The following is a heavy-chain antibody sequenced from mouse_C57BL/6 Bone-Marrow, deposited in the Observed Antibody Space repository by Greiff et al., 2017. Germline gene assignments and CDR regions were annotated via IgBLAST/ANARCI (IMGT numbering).Heavy chain of an antibody. CDR2: IYPGSGCT. Sequence: QVQLQQPGAELVKPGASVKLSCKASGYTFTSYWITWVKQRPGQGLEWIGDIYPGSGCTNYNEKFKSKATLTVDTSSSTAYMQLSSLTSEDSAVAYCARWGVAWFAYWGQGTLVTVSA. V-gene: IGHV1-55*01. CDR1: GYTFTSYW. CDR3: ARWGVAWFAY. J-gene: IGHJ3*01.